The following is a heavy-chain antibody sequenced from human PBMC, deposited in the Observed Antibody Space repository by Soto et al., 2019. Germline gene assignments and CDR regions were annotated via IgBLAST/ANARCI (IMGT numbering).Heavy chain of an antibody. V-gene: IGHV3-30*01. Sequence: PGGSLRLSCTASGFTLSRFAMHWVRQAPGKGLEWVSATSHDDSNRYYADSVQGRFTISRDNSKNTLYLQMNSLKVEDTAVYYCATGEAFYYDTIRYWGQGTLVTVSS. CDR2: TSHDDSNR. D-gene: IGHD3-16*01. CDR3: ATGEAFYYDTIRY. J-gene: IGHJ4*02. CDR1: GFTLSRFA.